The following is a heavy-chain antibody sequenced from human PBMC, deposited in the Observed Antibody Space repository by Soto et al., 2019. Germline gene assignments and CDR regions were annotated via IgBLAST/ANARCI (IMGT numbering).Heavy chain of an antibody. CDR1: GFTFSSYS. CDR3: ARGTYYYDSSGYYGY. Sequence: EVQLVESGGGLVKPGGSLRLSCAASGFTFSSYSMNWVRQAPGKGLEWVSSISSSSSYIYYADSVKGRFTISRDTAKNSLYLQMNSLRAEDTAVYYCARGTYYYDSSGYYGYWGQGTLVTVSS. V-gene: IGHV3-21*01. D-gene: IGHD3-22*01. J-gene: IGHJ4*02. CDR2: ISSSSSYI.